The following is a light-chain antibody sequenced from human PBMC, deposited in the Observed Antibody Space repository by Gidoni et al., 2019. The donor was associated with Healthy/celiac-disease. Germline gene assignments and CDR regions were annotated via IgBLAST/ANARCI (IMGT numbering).Light chain of an antibody. J-gene: IGKJ3*01. Sequence: EIVLTQSPGTLSLSPGERATLSCRASQSVSSSYLAWYQQKPGQAPRLLIYGASSRATGIPDSFSGSGSGTDFTLTISRLEPEDFAVYYCQQYGSSPPIFTFGPXTKVDIK. CDR2: GAS. CDR1: QSVSSSY. CDR3: QQYGSSPPIFT. V-gene: IGKV3-20*01.